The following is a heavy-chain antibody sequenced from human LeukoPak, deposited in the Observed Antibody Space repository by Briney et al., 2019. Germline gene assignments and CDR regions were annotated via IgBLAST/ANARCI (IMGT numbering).Heavy chain of an antibody. V-gene: IGHV3-9*01. D-gene: IGHD6-13*01. CDR3: VKEVGAAVGRSSFDY. CDR1: GFTFEDYA. Sequence: GRSLRLSCAASGFTFEDYAMHWVRQAPGKGLEWVSGISWNSGSIGYADSVKGRFTISRDNAKNSLYLQMNSLRAEDTALYYCVKEVGAAVGRSSFDYWGQGALVTVSS. J-gene: IGHJ4*02. CDR2: ISWNSGSI.